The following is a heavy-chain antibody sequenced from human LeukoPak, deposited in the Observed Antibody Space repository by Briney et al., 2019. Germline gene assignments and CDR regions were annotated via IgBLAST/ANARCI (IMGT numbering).Heavy chain of an antibody. Sequence: ASVKVSCKASGYTFTSYYMHWVRQAPGQGLEWMGIINPSGGSTSYAQKFQGRVTMTRDTSTSTVYMELSSLRSEDTAVYYCARDFGYCSSTSCYRDYYYSMDVWGKGTTVTVSS. D-gene: IGHD2-2*03. J-gene: IGHJ6*03. CDR3: ARDFGYCSSTSCYRDYYYSMDV. V-gene: IGHV1-46*01. CDR2: INPSGGST. CDR1: GYTFTSYY.